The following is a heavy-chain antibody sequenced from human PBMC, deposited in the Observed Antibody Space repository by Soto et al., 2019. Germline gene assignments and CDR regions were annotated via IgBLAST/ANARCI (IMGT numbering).Heavy chain of an antibody. V-gene: IGHV3-21*04. CDR2: INIDSTYI. J-gene: IGHJ6*02. Sequence: GGSLRLSCAASGFTFSTYNMNWVRQTPGKGLEWVSTINIDSTYIYYADSVKGRFAVSRDNAKNSLYLQMNSLRADDTAVYYCAREYYYTMDVWGQGTMVTVS. CDR1: GFTFSTYN. CDR3: AREYYYTMDV.